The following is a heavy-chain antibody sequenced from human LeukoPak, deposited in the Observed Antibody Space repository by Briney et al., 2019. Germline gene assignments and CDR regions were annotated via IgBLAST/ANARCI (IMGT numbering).Heavy chain of an antibody. Sequence: PGGSLRLSCAASGFTFSSHGMSWVRQAPGKGLEWVGFIRSKAYGGTTEYAASVKGRFTISRDDSKSIAYLQMNSLKSEDTAVYYCTRSGSDGYGSGSYFLDYWGQGTLVTVSS. CDR2: IRSKAYGGTT. CDR3: TRSGSDGYGSGSYFLDY. CDR1: GFTFSSHG. J-gene: IGHJ4*02. D-gene: IGHD3-10*01. V-gene: IGHV3-49*04.